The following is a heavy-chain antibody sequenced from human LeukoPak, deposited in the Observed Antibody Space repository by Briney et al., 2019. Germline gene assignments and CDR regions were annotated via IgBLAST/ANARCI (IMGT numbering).Heavy chain of an antibody. Sequence: GGSLRLSCAASGFTFRSFGRNWVRQAPGRGRGWVSGISGSGSSTAYADSVKGRFTISRDSSKSTVFLQMNSLRAEDTAIYYCAKNGSGFDSWGQGTLVTVSS. CDR1: GFTFRSFG. J-gene: IGHJ4*02. V-gene: IGHV3-23*01. CDR3: AKNGSGFDS. D-gene: IGHD2-2*03. CDR2: ISGSGSST.